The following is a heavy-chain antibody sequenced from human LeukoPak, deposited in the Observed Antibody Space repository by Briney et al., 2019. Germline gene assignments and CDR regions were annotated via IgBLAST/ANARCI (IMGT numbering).Heavy chain of an antibody. CDR1: GYTFTGYY. CDR2: INPNSGGT. Sequence: ASVKVSCKASGYTFTGYYMHWVRQAPGQGLEWMGWINPNSGGTNYAQKFQGRVTMTRDTSISTAYMELGRLRSDDTAVYYCARSYGDYYYYYYYMDVWGKGTTVTVSS. CDR3: ARSYGDYYYYYYYMDV. V-gene: IGHV1-2*02. D-gene: IGHD4-17*01. J-gene: IGHJ6*03.